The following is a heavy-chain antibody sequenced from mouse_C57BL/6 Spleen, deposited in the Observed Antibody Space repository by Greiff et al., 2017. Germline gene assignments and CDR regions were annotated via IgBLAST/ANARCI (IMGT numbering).Heavy chain of an antibody. Sequence: QVQLQQSGAELVRPGSSVKLSCKASGYTFTSYWMHWVKQRPIQGLEWIGNIDPSDSETHYNQKFKDKATLTVDKSSSTAYMQLSSLTSEDSAVYYCARWDYTWFAYWGQGTLVTVSA. V-gene: IGHV1-52*01. D-gene: IGHD2-12*01. CDR3: ARWDYTWFAY. CDR1: GYTFTSYW. J-gene: IGHJ3*01. CDR2: IDPSDSET.